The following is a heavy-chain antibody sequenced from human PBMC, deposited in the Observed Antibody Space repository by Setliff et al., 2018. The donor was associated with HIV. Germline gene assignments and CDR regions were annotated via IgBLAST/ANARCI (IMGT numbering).Heavy chain of an antibody. Sequence: ASVKVSCKASGYTFSGYYIHWVRQAPGQGLEWMGWLNPRSGCSDYAQRFQGRVTMTRDTSISTAYMELSRLTSDDTAVYFCARGGGVTFYYYYYMDVWAKGTTVNVSS. CDR1: GYTFSGYY. J-gene: IGHJ6*03. CDR3: ARGGGVTFYYYYYMDV. V-gene: IGHV1-2*02. CDR2: LNPRSGCS. D-gene: IGHD3-16*01.